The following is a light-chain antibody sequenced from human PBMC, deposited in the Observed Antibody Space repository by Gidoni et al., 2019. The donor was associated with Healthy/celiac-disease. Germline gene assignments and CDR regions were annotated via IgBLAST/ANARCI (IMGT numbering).Light chain of an antibody. J-gene: IGKJ2*01. V-gene: IGKV3-20*01. CDR2: GVS. CDR1: QRVSTTS. Sequence: DIVLTPSPATLSLSPGQRVTFSCRASQRVSTTSLAWYRQKPGQPPSLLIYGVSVRAADTPDRFSGSGSGTDFTLTISSLEPEDSGVYFCQHFGTSPPQTFGQGTRLE. CDR3: QHFGTSPPQT.